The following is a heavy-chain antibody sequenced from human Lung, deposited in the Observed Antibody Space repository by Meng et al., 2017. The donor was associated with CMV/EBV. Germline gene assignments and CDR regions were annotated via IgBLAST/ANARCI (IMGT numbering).Heavy chain of an antibody. V-gene: IGHV1-69*04. CDR2: SDPALGVK. J-gene: IGHJ4*02. D-gene: IGHD2-15*01. Sequence: TLKRYARTWGRREPGQGPEWMGRSDPALGVKNYAQQFQDRVNIIADKSTSTSYMELRSLRSDDTAIYYCAGRREVVVAAYFSYYFDHWGRGALVTVSS. CDR1: TLKRYA. CDR3: AGRREVVVAAYFSYYFDH.